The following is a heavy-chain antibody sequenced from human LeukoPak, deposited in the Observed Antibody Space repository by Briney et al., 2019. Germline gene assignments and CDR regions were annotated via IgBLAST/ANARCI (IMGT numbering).Heavy chain of an antibody. CDR3: ARWPSRLDCFDI. Sequence: GASVKDSCKASGYTFTRYYMHWVRQAPGQGLEWMGWINPNSCGTNYAQKFQGRLTITSDTSISTAYMELSSLRSDDTALYYCARWPSRLDCFDIWGQGTMVTVSS. D-gene: IGHD2-21*01. J-gene: IGHJ3*02. V-gene: IGHV1-2*02. CDR2: INPNSCGT. CDR1: GYTFTRYY.